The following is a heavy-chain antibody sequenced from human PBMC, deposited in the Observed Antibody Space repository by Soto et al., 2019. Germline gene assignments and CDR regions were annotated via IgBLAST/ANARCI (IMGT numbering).Heavy chain of an antibody. D-gene: IGHD2-15*01. V-gene: IGHV4-39*02. CDR3: ARLSSGAFDI. J-gene: IGHJ3*02. CDR2: IYYSGST. CDR1: GGSISSSSYY. Sequence: SETLSLTCTVSGGSISSSSYYWGWIRQPPGKGLEWIGTIYYSGSTYYNPSLKSRVTISVDTSENLFSLKLSSVSAADTAVFYCARLSSGAFDIWGQGTVVTVSS.